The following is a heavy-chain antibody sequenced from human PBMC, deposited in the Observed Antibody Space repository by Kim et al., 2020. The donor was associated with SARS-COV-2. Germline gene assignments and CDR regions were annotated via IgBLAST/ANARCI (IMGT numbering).Heavy chain of an antibody. D-gene: IGHD2-15*01. CDR2: ISYDGSNK. Sequence: GGSLRLSCAASGFTFSSYAMHWVRQAPGKGLEWVAVISYDGSNKYYADSVKGRFTISRDNSKNTLYLQMNSLRAEDTAVYYCARDDYCSGGSCYPDYWGQGTLVTVSS. J-gene: IGHJ4*02. CDR1: GFTFSSYA. CDR3: ARDDYCSGGSCYPDY. V-gene: IGHV3-30-3*01.